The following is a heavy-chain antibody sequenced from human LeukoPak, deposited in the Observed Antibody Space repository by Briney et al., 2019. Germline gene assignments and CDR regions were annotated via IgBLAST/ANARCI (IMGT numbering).Heavy chain of an antibody. V-gene: IGHV1-8*03. CDR3: ARERTGHGYGAPRRGGLYMDV. J-gene: IGHJ6*03. Sequence: ASVKVSCKASGYTFTTYDINWVRQATGQGLEWMGWMNPNSGNTAYAQRFQGRVTITRNTSISTAYMELSSLRSEDTAVYYCARERTGHGYGAPRRGGLYMDVWGKGTTVTVSS. CDR1: GYTFTTYD. D-gene: IGHD3/OR15-3a*01. CDR2: MNPNSGNT.